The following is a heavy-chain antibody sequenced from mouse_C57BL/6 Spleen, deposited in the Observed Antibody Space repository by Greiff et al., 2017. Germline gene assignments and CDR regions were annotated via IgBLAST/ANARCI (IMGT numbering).Heavy chain of an antibody. D-gene: IGHD2-3*01. Sequence: EVKLEESGGGLVQPGGSLKLSCAASGFTFSDYYMYWVRQTPEKRLEWVAYISNGCGSTYYPDTVKGRFTISRDNAKNTLYLQMSRLKSEDTAMYYCARHNDGYYGAMDYWGQGTSVTVSS. V-gene: IGHV5-12*01. CDR3: ARHNDGYYGAMDY. CDR1: GFTFSDYY. CDR2: ISNGCGST. J-gene: IGHJ4*01.